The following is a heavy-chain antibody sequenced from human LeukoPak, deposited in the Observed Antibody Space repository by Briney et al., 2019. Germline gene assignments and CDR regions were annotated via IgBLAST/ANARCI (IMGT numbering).Heavy chain of an antibody. CDR1: GYSISSGYY. CDR3: ARSYSGSYANDY. V-gene: IGHV4-38-2*02. Sequence: SETLSLTCTVSGYSISSGYYWGWIRQPPGKGLEWIGSIYHSGSTYYNPSLKSRVTISVDTSKNQFSLKLSSVTAADTAVYYCARSYSGSYANDYWGQGTLVTVSS. D-gene: IGHD1-26*01. CDR2: IYHSGST. J-gene: IGHJ4*02.